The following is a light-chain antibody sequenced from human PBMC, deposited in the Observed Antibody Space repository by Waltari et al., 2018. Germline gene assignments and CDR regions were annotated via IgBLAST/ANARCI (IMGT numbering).Light chain of an antibody. CDR2: GAS. CDR1: QSVSRA. Sequence: EIVLTQSTGSMSSSPGARVTLSCRASQSVSRALAWYQQKPGQAPRLLIFGASHRATGIPDRFSGSGSETDFSLTISRLEPEDFAVYYCQHYVRLPATFGRGTKVEIK. J-gene: IGKJ1*01. CDR3: QHYVRLPAT. V-gene: IGKV3-20*01.